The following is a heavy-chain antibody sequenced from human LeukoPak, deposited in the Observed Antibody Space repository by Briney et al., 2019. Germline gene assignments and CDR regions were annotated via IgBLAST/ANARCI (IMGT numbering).Heavy chain of an antibody. V-gene: IGHV3-20*04. D-gene: IGHD3-22*01. CDR1: GFTFDDYG. CDR3: AKSRDMDSSDYPIDY. Sequence: PGGSLRLSCAASGFTFDDYGMSWVRQAPGKGLEWVSGINWNGGSTSYADSVKGRFTISRDNAKNSLYLQMNSLRVEDTALYYCAKSRDMDSSDYPIDYWGQGTLVTVSS. CDR2: INWNGGST. J-gene: IGHJ4*02.